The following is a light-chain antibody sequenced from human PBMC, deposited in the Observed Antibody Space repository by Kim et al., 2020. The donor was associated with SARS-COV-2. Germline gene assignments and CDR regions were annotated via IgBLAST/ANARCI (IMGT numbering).Light chain of an antibody. CDR3: QQYGSSPRT. CDR2: GAS. V-gene: IGKV3-20*01. J-gene: IGKJ1*01. Sequence: SPGERATRSCRASQSIRSRNLAWYQQKPGHSPRLLIYGASTRAPVIPERFSGSGSGTDFTLTINRLEPEDFAVYYCQQYGSSPRTFGQGTKVDIK. CDR1: QSIRSRN.